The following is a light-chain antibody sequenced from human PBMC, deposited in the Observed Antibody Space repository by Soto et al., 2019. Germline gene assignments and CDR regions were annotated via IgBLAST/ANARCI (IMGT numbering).Light chain of an antibody. Sequence: QSALTQPASVSGSPGQSITISCTGTSSDVGAYNYVSWYQQHPGKAPKLMIFEVSNRPSGVSNRFSGSKSGNTASLTISGLQAEDEADYYCSPYSSISPVFGGGTKLTVL. CDR1: SSDVGAYNY. CDR2: EVS. J-gene: IGLJ3*02. V-gene: IGLV2-14*01. CDR3: SPYSSISPV.